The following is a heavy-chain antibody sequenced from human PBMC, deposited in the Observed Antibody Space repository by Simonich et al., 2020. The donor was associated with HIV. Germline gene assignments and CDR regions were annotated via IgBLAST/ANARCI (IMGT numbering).Heavy chain of an antibody. D-gene: IGHD3-10*01. J-gene: IGHJ5*02. V-gene: IGHV4-34*01. CDR3: ARHVSNYYGSGTYYKRGVWFDP. Sequence: QVQLQQWGAGLLKPSETLSLTCAVYGGSFSGHYWSWIRQPPGNGLEWIGEINHDVITNYNPSLTSRVLIFVATYKNHCSLSLSSVTASDTAVYYCARHVSNYYGSGTYYKRGVWFDPWGQGTLVTVSS. CDR1: GGSFSGHY. CDR2: INHDVIT.